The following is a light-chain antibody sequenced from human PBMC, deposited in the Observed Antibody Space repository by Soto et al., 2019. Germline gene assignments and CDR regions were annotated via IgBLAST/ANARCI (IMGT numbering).Light chain of an antibody. J-gene: IGKJ5*01. CDR2: DAS. CDR1: QSVSSY. Sequence: EIVLTQSPATLSLSPGERATLSCRASQSVSSYLAWYQQKPGQPPRLLIYDASNRATGIPARFSGSGSGTDFTLTISSLEPEDVAGYYCQQRSNWITFGQGTRLEIK. CDR3: QQRSNWIT. V-gene: IGKV3-11*01.